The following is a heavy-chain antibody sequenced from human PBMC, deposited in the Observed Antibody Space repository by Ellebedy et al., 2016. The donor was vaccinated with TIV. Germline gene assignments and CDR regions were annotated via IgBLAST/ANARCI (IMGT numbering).Heavy chain of an antibody. Sequence: AASVKVSCRPSGYTFTNYGISWVRQAPGQGLEWMGWSNTYNGNTNYEPKLQDRVTMTTDTSTSTVYMELRSLRSDDTAFYYCARERGNYAYGDYWGQGTLVTVSS. CDR2: SNTYNGNT. V-gene: IGHV1-18*01. J-gene: IGHJ4*02. D-gene: IGHD4-11*01. CDR1: GYTFTNYG. CDR3: ARERGNYAYGDY.